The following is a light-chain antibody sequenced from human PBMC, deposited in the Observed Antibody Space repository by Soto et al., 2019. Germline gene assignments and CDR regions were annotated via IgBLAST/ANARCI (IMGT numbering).Light chain of an antibody. J-gene: IGLJ1*01. CDR1: SSDVGGYNY. V-gene: IGLV2-14*01. CDR3: TSYTSSNTPV. CDR2: EVS. Sequence: QSVLTQPASVSGSPGQSITISCTGTSSDVGGYNYVSWYQQHPGKAPKLMIYEVSNRPSGVSNRFSGSKSGNTASLTISGLRAEDEADYYCTSYTSSNTPVFGTGTKLTVL.